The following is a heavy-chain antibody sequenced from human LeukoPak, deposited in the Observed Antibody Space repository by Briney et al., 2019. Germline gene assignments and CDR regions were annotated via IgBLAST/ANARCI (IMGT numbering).Heavy chain of an antibody. J-gene: IGHJ4*02. Sequence: ASVKVSCKVSGYTLTELSMHWVRQAPGQGLEWMGWISAYNGNTNYAQKLQGRVTMTTGTSTSTAYMELRSLRSDDTAVYYCARALPYYYGSGSYWGQGTLVTVSS. CDR1: GYTLTELS. CDR2: ISAYNGNT. CDR3: ARALPYYYGSGSY. D-gene: IGHD3-10*01. V-gene: IGHV1-18*01.